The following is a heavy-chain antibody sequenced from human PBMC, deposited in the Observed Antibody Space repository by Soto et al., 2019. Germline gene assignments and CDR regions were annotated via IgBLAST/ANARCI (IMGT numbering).Heavy chain of an antibody. CDR3: ARGVVYAILYYYYMDV. J-gene: IGHJ6*03. CDR2: INAGNGNT. V-gene: IGHV1-3*01. CDR1: GYTFTSYA. D-gene: IGHD2-8*02. Sequence: ASVKASCKASGYTFTSYAMHCVRQAPGQRPEWMGWINAGNGNTKYSQKFQGRVTITRDTSASTAYMELSSLRSEDTAVYYCARGVVYAILYYYYMDVWGKGTTVTVSS.